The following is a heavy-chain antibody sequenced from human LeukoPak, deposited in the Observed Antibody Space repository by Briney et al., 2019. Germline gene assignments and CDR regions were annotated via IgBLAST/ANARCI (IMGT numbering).Heavy chain of an antibody. V-gene: IGHV3-66*01. D-gene: IGHD3-3*01. CDR2: IYSGGST. Sequence: GGSLRLSCAASGFTVSSNYMSWVRQAPGKGLEWVSVIYSGGSTYYADSVKGRFTISRDNSKNTLYLQMNSLRAEDTAVYYCARDGVFRGDYDFWSGYYDYYGMDVWGQGTTVTVSS. CDR1: GFTVSSNY. J-gene: IGHJ6*02. CDR3: ARDGVFRGDYDFWSGYYDYYGMDV.